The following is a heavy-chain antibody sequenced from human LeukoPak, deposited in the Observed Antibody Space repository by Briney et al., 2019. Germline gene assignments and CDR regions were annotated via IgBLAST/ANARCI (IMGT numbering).Heavy chain of an antibody. Sequence: ASVKVSCKASGYXFTGYYIHWVRQAPGQGLEWMGWINPNSGGTNYAQKFQGRVTMTRDTSISTAYMELSRLRSDDTAVNYCRTDRYGDYGDYIDYWGQGTLVTVSS. CDR1: GYXFTGYY. D-gene: IGHD4-17*01. CDR2: INPNSGGT. CDR3: RTDRYGDYGDYIDY. V-gene: IGHV1-2*02. J-gene: IGHJ4*02.